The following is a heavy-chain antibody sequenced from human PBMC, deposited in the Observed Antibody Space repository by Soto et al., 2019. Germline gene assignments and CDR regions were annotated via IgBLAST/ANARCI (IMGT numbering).Heavy chain of an antibody. D-gene: IGHD3-3*01. Sequence: QVQLVESGGGVVQPGRSLRLSCAASGFTFSSYGMHWVRQAPGKGLEWVAVIWYDGSNKYYADSVKGRFTISRDNSKNTLYLQMNSVRAEDTAVYYCARLLDLDFWSGDYGMDVWGQGTTVTVSS. CDR1: GFTFSSYG. CDR2: IWYDGSNK. V-gene: IGHV3-33*01. CDR3: ARLLDLDFWSGDYGMDV. J-gene: IGHJ6*02.